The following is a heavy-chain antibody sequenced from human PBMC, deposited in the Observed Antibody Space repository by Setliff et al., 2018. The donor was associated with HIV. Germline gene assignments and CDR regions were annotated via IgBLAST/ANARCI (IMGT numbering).Heavy chain of an antibody. CDR1: GGSISSYY. D-gene: IGHD1-26*01. J-gene: IGHJ6*03. V-gene: IGHV4-34*01. CDR3: ARGQDLGATWTGYYYYYMDV. Sequence: SETLSLTCTVSGGSISSYYWSWIRQPAGKGLEWIGETNPSGSTKYNPSLKSRVTISVDRSKNQFSLKLTSVTAADTAVYYCARGQDLGATWTGYYYYYMDVWGKGTTVTVS. CDR2: TNPSGST.